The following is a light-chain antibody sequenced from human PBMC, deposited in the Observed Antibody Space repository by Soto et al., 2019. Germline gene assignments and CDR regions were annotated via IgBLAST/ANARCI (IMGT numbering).Light chain of an antibody. CDR3: QQYNNWPGT. CDR2: GAS. Sequence: EIVMTQSPATLSVSPGERATLSCRASQSVSGNLAWYQQKPGQAPRLLIYGASTRSTGIPARFSGSGSGTEFTPTIICLQSEDFAVYYCQQYNNWPGTFGQGTKVEIK. CDR1: QSVSGN. V-gene: IGKV3-15*01. J-gene: IGKJ1*01.